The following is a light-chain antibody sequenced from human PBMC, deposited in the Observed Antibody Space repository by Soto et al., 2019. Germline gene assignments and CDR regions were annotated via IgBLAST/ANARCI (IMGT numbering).Light chain of an antibody. J-gene: IGLJ1*01. CDR1: SSDIGGYNY. Sequence: QSVLTQPASVSGSPGQSITISCTGTSSDIGGYNYVSWYQQHPGKAPKLMIYDASNRPSGVSSRFSGSKSGNTASLTISGLQAEDEADYYCCSYTTSSTYVFGTGTKSPS. CDR3: CSYTTSSTYV. CDR2: DAS. V-gene: IGLV2-14*01.